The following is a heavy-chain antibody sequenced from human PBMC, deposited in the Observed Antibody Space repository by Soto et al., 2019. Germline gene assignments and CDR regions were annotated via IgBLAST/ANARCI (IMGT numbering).Heavy chain of an antibody. D-gene: IGHD3-10*01. V-gene: IGHV4-30-4*01. CDR2: IYYSGST. J-gene: IGHJ5*02. CDR3: ARTLWFGELAPSGFDP. CDR1: GGSISSGDYY. Sequence: PSETLSLTCTVSGGSISSGDYYWSWIRQPPGKGLEWIGYIYYSGSTYYNPSLKSRVTISVDTSKNQFSLKLSSVTAADTAVYYCARTLWFGELAPSGFDPWGQGNLVTVSS.